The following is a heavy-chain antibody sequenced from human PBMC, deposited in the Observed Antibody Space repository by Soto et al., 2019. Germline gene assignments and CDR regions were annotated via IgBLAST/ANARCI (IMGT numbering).Heavy chain of an antibody. CDR1: GYTFRNYD. D-gene: IGHD5-12*01. CDR3: ARKGYIGNFGLDV. J-gene: IGHJ6*02. V-gene: IGHV1-18*01. Sequence: QVQLVQSGAEVKRPGASVKVSCKASGYTFRNYDVAWVRRAPGHGLEWMGWISISKGKTYYQESLQGRVTMTIDTGTTTAYMEVRSLSSDDTAVYYCARKGYIGNFGLDVWGQGTTVTVSS. CDR2: ISISKGKT.